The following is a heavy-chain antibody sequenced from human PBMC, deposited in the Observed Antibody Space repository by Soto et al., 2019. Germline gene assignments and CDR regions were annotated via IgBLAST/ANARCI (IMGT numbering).Heavy chain of an antibody. Sequence: GGSLRLSCAASGFTFSSYSMNWVRQAPGKGLEWVSSISSSSSYKYYADSVKGRFTISRDNAKNSLYLQMNSLRAEDTAVYYCARDSDPRVGIPAAYGMDVWGQGTTVTVSS. CDR1: GFTFSSYS. D-gene: IGHD2-2*01. V-gene: IGHV3-21*01. J-gene: IGHJ6*02. CDR3: ARDSDPRVGIPAAYGMDV. CDR2: ISSSSSYK.